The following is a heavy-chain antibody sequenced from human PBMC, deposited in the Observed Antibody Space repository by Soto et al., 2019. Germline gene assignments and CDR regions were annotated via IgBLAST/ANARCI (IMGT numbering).Heavy chain of an antibody. J-gene: IGHJ3*02. D-gene: IGHD4-17*01. Sequence: EVQLLESGGGLVQPGGSLRLSCAASGFTFSSYAMSWVRQAPGKGLEWVSAISGSGGSTYYADSVKGRFTISRDNSKNTLYLQMNSLRAEDTAVYYCAKALTTVTTRAGYAFDICGQGTMVTVSS. CDR2: ISGSGGST. V-gene: IGHV3-23*01. CDR3: AKALTTVTTRAGYAFDI. CDR1: GFTFSSYA.